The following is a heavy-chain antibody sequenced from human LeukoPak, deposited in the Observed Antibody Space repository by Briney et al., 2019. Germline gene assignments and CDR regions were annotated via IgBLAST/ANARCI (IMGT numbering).Heavy chain of an antibody. J-gene: IGHJ4*02. V-gene: IGHV3-33*01. Sequence: QSGGSLRLSCAASGFTFSSYGMHWVRQAPGKGLEWVAVIWCDGSNKYYADSVKGRFTISRDNSKNTLYLQVNSLRAEDTAVYYGARQEASCFDYWGQGTLVTVSS. CDR2: IWCDGSNK. D-gene: IGHD2-2*01. CDR1: GFTFSSYG. CDR3: ARQEASCFDY.